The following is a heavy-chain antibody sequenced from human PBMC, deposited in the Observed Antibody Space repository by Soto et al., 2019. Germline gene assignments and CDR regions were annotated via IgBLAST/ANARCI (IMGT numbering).Heavy chain of an antibody. V-gene: IGHV4-59*01. Sequence: QVQLQESGPGLVKPSETLSLTCTVSGVSITPYYWTWILHPPGKGLEWIGYVYHTGNTYYNPPLTSRVTISLDTSKNQVSLRLKSVTAADTAVYYCAREQYNWKLWGQGTLVTVSS. J-gene: IGHJ4*02. CDR3: AREQYNWKL. CDR2: VYHTGNT. CDR1: GVSITPYY. D-gene: IGHD1-20*01.